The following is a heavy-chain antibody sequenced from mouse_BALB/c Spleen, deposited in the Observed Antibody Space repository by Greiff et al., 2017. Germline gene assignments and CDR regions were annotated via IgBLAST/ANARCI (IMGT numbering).Heavy chain of an antibody. D-gene: IGHD3-1*01. Sequence: VQRVESGAELARPGASVKLSCKASGYTFTSYWMQWVKQRPGQGLEWIGAIYPGDGDTRYTQKFKGKATLTADKSSSTAYMQLSSLASEDSAVYYCARVAGYHFDYWGQGTTLTVSS. CDR1: GYTFTSYW. CDR3: ARVAGYHFDY. CDR2: IYPGDGDT. J-gene: IGHJ2*01. V-gene: IGHV1-87*01.